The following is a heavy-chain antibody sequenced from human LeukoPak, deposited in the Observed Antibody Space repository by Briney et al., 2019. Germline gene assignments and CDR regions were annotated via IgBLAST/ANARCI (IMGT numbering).Heavy chain of an antibody. CDR2: IKGKTDGGKT. Sequence: PGGSLRLSCAASGFXXSXACMSXVXXAXXXXXEXVGHIKGKTDGGKTDYXAPVQGRFTISRDDSKNTLFLQMNSLKTEDTAVYYCTTGTWIQLWLADYWGQGTLVTVSS. V-gene: IGHV3-15*01. D-gene: IGHD5-18*01. J-gene: IGHJ4*02. CDR3: TTGTWIQLWLADY. CDR1: GFXXSXAC.